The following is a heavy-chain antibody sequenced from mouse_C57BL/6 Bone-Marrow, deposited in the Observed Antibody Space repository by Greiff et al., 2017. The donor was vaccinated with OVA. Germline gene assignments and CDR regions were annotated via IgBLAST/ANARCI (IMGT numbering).Heavy chain of an antibody. CDR1: GFTFSSYA. J-gene: IGHJ4*01. CDR3: ARDPPHYYGKGGYYAMDY. Sequence: DVMLVESGGGLVKPGGSLKLSCAASGFTFSSYAMSWVRQTPEKRLEWVATISDGGSYTYYPDNVKGRFTISRDNAKNNLYLQMSHLKSEDTAMYYCARDPPHYYGKGGYYAMDYWGQGTSVTVSS. V-gene: IGHV5-4*01. D-gene: IGHD1-1*01. CDR2: ISDGGSYT.